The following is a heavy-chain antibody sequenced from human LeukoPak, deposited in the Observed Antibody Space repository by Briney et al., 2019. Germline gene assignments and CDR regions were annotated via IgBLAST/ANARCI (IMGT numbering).Heavy chain of an antibody. J-gene: IGHJ4*02. CDR3: ARGAYCSGAGCSFFDY. Sequence: PSETLSLTCIVSGDSINSYYWNWIRQPAGKGLEWIGRIYSSGSTNYNPSLKSRVTMSVDTSKNQLSLTLSSVTAADTAVYYCARGAYCSGAGCSFFDYWGQGTLVTVSS. CDR2: IYSSGST. V-gene: IGHV4-4*07. CDR1: GDSINSYY. D-gene: IGHD2-21*01.